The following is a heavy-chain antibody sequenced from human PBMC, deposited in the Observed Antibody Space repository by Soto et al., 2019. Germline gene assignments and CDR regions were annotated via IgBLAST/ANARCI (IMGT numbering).Heavy chain of an antibody. CDR1: GFTFRSFT. CDR3: TRDASRESSAGCWFDP. Sequence: EVQLVESGGGLVKPGGSLRLSCAASGFTFRSFTMNWVRQAPGKGLEWVSTISSNSAYIYYTDALRGRFTISRDNAKNSLYLQMTSLRAEDTAVYYCTRDASRESSAGCWFDPWGQGALVTVSS. D-gene: IGHD6-25*01. CDR2: ISSNSAYI. J-gene: IGHJ5*02. V-gene: IGHV3-21*02.